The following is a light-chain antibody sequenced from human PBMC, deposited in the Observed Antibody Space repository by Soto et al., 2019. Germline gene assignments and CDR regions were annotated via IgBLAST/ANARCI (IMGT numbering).Light chain of an antibody. CDR3: QQYNNWPQWT. Sequence: ILMTQSPATLSVSPGERATLSCRASQSVSNNLAWYQQKPGQAPRLLIYDASTRATGIPARFSGSGSGTEYPLTISGLQSADFAVYYCQQYNNWPQWTFGQGTKVEIK. J-gene: IGKJ1*01. CDR1: QSVSNN. V-gene: IGKV3-15*01. CDR2: DAS.